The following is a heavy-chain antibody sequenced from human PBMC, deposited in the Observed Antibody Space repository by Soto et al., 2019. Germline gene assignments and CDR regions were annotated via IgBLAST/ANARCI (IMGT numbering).Heavy chain of an antibody. CDR2: MSSDGSKI. V-gene: IGHV3-30*03. D-gene: IGHD1-26*01. CDR1: GFDFTYYA. J-gene: IGHJ4*01. CDR3: ARDEGVGGTRGLLDC. Sequence: QVQLVESGGGAVQPGESLRLSCVASGFDFTYYAMHWVRQAPGKGLESVAVMSSDGSKIHHTDSVKGRFTISRDNSKNTLYLQRNSLRKEDTAVYLCARDEGVGGTRGLLDCWGDGTLVSTSS.